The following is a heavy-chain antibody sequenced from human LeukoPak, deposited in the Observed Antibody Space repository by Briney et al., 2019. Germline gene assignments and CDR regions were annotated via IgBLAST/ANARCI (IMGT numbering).Heavy chain of an antibody. CDR3: ARPRDIVVVPAAIHFDY. D-gene: IGHD2-2*01. CDR2: IYYSGST. Sequence: PSETLSLTCTVSGCSISSCSYYWGWIRQPPGKGLEWVGSIYYSGSTYYNPSLKSRVTISVDTSKNQFSLKLSSVTAADTAVYYCARPRDIVVVPAAIHFDYWGQGTLVTVSS. J-gene: IGHJ4*02. CDR1: GCSISSCSYY. V-gene: IGHV4-39*01.